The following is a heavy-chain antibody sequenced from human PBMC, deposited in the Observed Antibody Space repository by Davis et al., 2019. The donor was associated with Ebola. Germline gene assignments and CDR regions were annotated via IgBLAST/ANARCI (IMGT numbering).Heavy chain of an antibody. CDR2: IYHSGST. CDR3: ARHVIANAFDI. J-gene: IGHJ3*02. D-gene: IGHD2-21*01. V-gene: IGHV4-30-2*01. Sequence: MPSETLSLTCAVSGGSISSGGYSWSWIRPPPGKGLEWIGYIYHSGSTYYNPSLNSRVTISVDTSKNQFSLKLSSVTAADTAVYYCARHVIANAFDIWGQGTMVTVSS. CDR1: GGSISSGGYS.